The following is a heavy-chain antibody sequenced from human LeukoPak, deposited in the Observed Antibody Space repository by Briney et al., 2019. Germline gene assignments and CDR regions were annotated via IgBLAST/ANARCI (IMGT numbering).Heavy chain of an antibody. CDR3: ARVRAVAGRGYFDY. J-gene: IGHJ4*02. V-gene: IGHV4-39*07. Sequence: SETLSLTCTVSGGSISSSSYYWGWIRQPPGKGLERIGSIYYSGSTYYNPSLKSRVTISVDTSKNQFSLKLSSVTAADTAVYYCARVRAVAGRGYFDYWGQGTLVTVSS. D-gene: IGHD6-19*01. CDR1: GGSISSSSYY. CDR2: IYYSGST.